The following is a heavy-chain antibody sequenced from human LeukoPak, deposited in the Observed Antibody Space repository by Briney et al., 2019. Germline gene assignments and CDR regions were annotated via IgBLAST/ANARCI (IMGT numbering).Heavy chain of an antibody. Sequence: SQTLSLTCTVSGGSISSGSYYWSWIRQPAGKGLEWIGRIYTSGSTNYNPSLKSRVTISVDTSKNQFSLKLSSVTAADTAVYYCARQIVVVPPRGIWFDPWGQGTLVTVSS. J-gene: IGHJ5*02. CDR1: GGSISSGSYY. V-gene: IGHV4-61*02. D-gene: IGHD2-2*01. CDR2: IYTSGST. CDR3: ARQIVVVPPRGIWFDP.